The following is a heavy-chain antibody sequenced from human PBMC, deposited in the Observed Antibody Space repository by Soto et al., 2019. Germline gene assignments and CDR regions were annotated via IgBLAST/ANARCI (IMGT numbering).Heavy chain of an antibody. J-gene: IGHJ4*02. Sequence: GESLKISCKGSGYSFTSYWISWVRQMPVKGLEWMGRIDPSDSYTNYSPSFQGHVTISADKSISTAYLQWSSLKASDTAMYYCARLTGAYGSGSYYKAPDYWGQGTLVTVSS. V-gene: IGHV5-10-1*01. CDR3: ARLTGAYGSGSYYKAPDY. CDR1: GYSFTSYW. CDR2: IDPSDSYT. D-gene: IGHD3-10*01.